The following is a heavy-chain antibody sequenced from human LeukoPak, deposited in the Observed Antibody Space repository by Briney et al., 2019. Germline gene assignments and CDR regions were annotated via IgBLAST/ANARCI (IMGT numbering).Heavy chain of an antibody. CDR3: ARDQVADSSAFEN. CDR2: IYHSGST. Sequence: SETLSLTCAVSGGSISSSNWWSWVRQPPGKGLEWIGEIYHSGSTNYNPSLKSRVTISVDTSKNQFSLKLSSVTAADTAVYYCARDQVADSSAFENWGQGTLVTVSS. J-gene: IGHJ4*02. V-gene: IGHV4-4*02. CDR1: GGSISSSNW. D-gene: IGHD3-22*01.